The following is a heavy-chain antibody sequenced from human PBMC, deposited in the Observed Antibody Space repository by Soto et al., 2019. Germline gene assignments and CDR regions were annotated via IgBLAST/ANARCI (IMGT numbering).Heavy chain of an antibody. Sequence: EVQLVESGGGLVQPGGSLRLSCAASGFTFSSYWMHWVRQAPGKGLVWVSRINSDGSSTSYADSVKGRFTISRDNAKNTLYLQMNSLRAEDTAVYYCARNVRAGSGWYWDYYGMDVWGQGTTVTVSS. V-gene: IGHV3-74*01. CDR1: GFTFSSYW. D-gene: IGHD6-19*01. CDR2: INSDGSST. J-gene: IGHJ6*02. CDR3: ARNVRAGSGWYWDYYGMDV.